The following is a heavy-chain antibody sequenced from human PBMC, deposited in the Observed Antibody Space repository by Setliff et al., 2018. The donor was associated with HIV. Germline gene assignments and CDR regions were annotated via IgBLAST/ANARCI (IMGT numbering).Heavy chain of an antibody. Sequence: GGSLRLSCAASGFTFSSYPMSWVRQAPGKGLEWVSTVRSNGGSTHYADSVKGRFTISRDNSKNTLYLQMNSLRSGDTAVYYCARGLVRWLVPRYYYGMDVWGQGTTVTVSS. V-gene: IGHV3-23*01. D-gene: IGHD6-19*01. J-gene: IGHJ6*02. CDR2: VRSNGGST. CDR3: ARGLVRWLVPRYYYGMDV. CDR1: GFTFSSYP.